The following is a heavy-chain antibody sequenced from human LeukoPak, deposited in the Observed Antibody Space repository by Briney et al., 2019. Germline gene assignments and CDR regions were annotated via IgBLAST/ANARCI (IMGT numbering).Heavy chain of an antibody. J-gene: IGHJ4*02. V-gene: IGHV4-61*02. CDR1: GGSISSGSYS. CDR3: ARVEVDYYDSSGYYYDDY. D-gene: IGHD3-22*01. Sequence: SSETLSLTCTVSGGSISSGSYSRSWIRQPAGKGLEWIGRVYTSGSTNYNPSLKSRVTISVDTSKNQFSLKLSSVTAADTAVYYCARVEVDYYDSSGYYYDDYWGQGTLVTVSS. CDR2: VYTSGST.